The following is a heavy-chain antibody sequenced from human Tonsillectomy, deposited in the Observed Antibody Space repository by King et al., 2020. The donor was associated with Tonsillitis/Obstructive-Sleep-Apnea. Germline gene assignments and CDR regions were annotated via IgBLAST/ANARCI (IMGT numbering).Heavy chain of an antibody. CDR1: GFKFSNYD. Sequence: VQLVESGGGLVQPGGSLRLSCAASGFKFSNYDMHWVRQSTGKGLEWVSAIASAGDTYYPDSVQGRFTISRENAKNSLYLQMNSLRAGDTAVYYCARGSATGDYYYYMDVWGRGTTVTVSS. V-gene: IGHV3-13*01. CDR3: ARGSATGDYYYYMDV. D-gene: IGHD6-6*01. CDR2: IASAGDT. J-gene: IGHJ6*03.